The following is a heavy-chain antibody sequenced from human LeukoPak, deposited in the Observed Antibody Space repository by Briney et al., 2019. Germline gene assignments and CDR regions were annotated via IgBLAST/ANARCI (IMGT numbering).Heavy chain of an antibody. CDR2: IAHDENNK. Sequence: GGSLRLSCAASGFTFRNYGMHWVRQAPGKGLEWVAVIAHDENNKDYADSVKGRFTISRDNSKNTLYLQMNSLRVEDTAVYYCAKEGATRDFDYWGQGTLVTVSS. J-gene: IGHJ4*02. V-gene: IGHV3-30*18. D-gene: IGHD3-16*01. CDR3: AKEGATRDFDY. CDR1: GFTFRNYG.